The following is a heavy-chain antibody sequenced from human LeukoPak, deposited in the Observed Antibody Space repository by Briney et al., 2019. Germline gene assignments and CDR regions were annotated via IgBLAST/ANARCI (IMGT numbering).Heavy chain of an antibody. V-gene: IGHV4-39*07. D-gene: IGHD3-16*01. CDR2: IYYSGST. J-gene: IGHJ4*02. Sequence: SETLSLTCTVSGGSISSSSYYWGWIRQPPGKGLEWIGSIYYSGSTYYNPSLKSRVTISIDTSKNQFSLKLSSVTAADTAVYYCARAGGFFSPFGYWGQGTLVTVSS. CDR1: GGSISSSSYY. CDR3: ARAGGFFSPFGY.